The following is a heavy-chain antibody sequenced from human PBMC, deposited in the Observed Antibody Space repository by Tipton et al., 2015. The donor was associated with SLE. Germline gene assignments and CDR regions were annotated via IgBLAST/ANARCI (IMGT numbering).Heavy chain of an antibody. J-gene: IGHJ6*03. D-gene: IGHD2-2*01. CDR1: GGILRDYA. V-gene: IGHV1-69*04. CDR2: IVPFLGRP. CDR3: ARAIVVVPGHYYMDV. Sequence: QSGAEVKRPGSSVKVSCKASGGILRDYAISWVRQAPGQGLEWMGGIVPFLGRPNYAQKLQGRVTMTPDTSTSPAYMELRSLRSDDTAVYYCARAIVVVPGHYYMDVWGKGTTVTISS.